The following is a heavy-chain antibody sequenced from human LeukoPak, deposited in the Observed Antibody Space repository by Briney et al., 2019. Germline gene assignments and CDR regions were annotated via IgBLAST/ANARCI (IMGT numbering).Heavy chain of an antibody. V-gene: IGHV1-2*02. D-gene: IGHD1-26*01. CDR3: ARGEGDPVGANSDFHY. Sequence: ASVKVSCKASGYNFTGCYIHWLRQAPGQGLEWMGWINPNSGGTNYAQKFQGRVTMTRDTSITTSYMELSRLTSDDTAVYYCARGEGDPVGANSDFHYWGQGTLVTVSS. CDR1: GYNFTGCY. CDR2: INPNSGGT. J-gene: IGHJ4*02.